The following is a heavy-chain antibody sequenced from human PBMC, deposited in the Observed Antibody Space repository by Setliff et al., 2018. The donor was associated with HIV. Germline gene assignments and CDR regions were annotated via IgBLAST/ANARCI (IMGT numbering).Heavy chain of an antibody. CDR3: ARVPTSSWYVTTQRTKEYFHH. D-gene: IGHD6-13*01. Sequence: ASETLSLTCTVSGGSIKSSSYYWGWIRQPLGKGLEWIGSIYYSGNTYYNPSLKSRVTISEDRSRNQFSLRLSSVTAADTAIYYCARVPTSSWYVTTQRTKEYFHHWGQGTLVTVSS. V-gene: IGHV4-39*07. CDR2: IYYSGNT. CDR1: GGSIKSSSYY. J-gene: IGHJ1*01.